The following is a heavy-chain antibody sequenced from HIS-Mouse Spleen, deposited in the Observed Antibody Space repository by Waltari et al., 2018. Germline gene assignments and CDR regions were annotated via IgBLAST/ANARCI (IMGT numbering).Heavy chain of an antibody. Sequence: QVQLQQWGAGLLKPSETLSLTCAVYGGSFSGYYWSWIRQPPGKGLEWIGEINHSGSTNYTPSLKSRVTISVDTAKNQFSLKLSSVTAADTAVYYCATASTGGAYYFDYWGQGTLVTVSS. J-gene: IGHJ4*02. CDR2: INHSGST. V-gene: IGHV4-34*01. CDR1: GGSFSGYY. D-gene: IGHD2-8*02. CDR3: ATASTGGAYYFDY.